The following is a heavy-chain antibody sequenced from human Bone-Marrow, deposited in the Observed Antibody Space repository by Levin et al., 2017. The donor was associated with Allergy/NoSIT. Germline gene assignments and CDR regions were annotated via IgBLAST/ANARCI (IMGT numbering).Heavy chain of an antibody. CDR1: GGSISSTTYY. J-gene: IGHJ3*02. Sequence: PSETLSLTCTVSGGSISSTTYYWGWLRQPPGKGLEWIGSIYYSGSTYYNSFLKGRVTISVDTSKNHLSLNLSSVTAADTAVYYCAGAWHWGSEPADAFDIWGQGTMVTVSS. CDR3: AGAWHWGSEPADAFDI. D-gene: IGHD7-27*01. V-gene: IGHV4-39*02. CDR2: IYYSGST.